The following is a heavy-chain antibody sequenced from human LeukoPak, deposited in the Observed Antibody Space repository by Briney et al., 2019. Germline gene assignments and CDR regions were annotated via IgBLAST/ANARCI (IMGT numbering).Heavy chain of an antibody. CDR2: ISSFSGTI. J-gene: IGHJ4*02. CDR3: ARGYYYDSSGYYPFDY. V-gene: IGHV3-48*04. Sequence: GGSLRLSCVASGITFSSYSMNWVRQAPGKGLEWVSYISSFSGTINYADSVKGRFTISRDNAKNSLYLQMNSLRAEDTAVYYCARGYYYDSSGYYPFDYWGQGTLVTVSS. D-gene: IGHD3-22*01. CDR1: GITFSSYS.